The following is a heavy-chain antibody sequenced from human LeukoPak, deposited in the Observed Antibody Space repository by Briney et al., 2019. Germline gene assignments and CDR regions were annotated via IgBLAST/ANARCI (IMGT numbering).Heavy chain of an antibody. D-gene: IGHD3-22*01. V-gene: IGHV1-8*01. J-gene: IGHJ6*02. CDR2: MSPNSGDT. CDR1: GYTFTNLD. Sequence: ASVRVSCKTSGYTFTNLDINWLRQAPGQGLEWMGWMSPNSGDTGYAQKFQGRVSMTRDIFKSTAYMELSSLRSEDTAVYYCARDYYDSSGYYFPGVYYYGMDVWGQGTTVTVSS. CDR3: ARDYYDSSGYYFPGVYYYGMDV.